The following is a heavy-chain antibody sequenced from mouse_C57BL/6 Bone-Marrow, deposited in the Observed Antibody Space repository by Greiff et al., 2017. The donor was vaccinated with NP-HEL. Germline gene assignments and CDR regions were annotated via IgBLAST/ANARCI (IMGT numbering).Heavy chain of an antibody. J-gene: IGHJ2*01. Sequence: QVQLQQSGAELVRPGASVKLSCKASGYTFTDYYINWVKQRPGPGLEWIARIYPGSGNTYYNEKFKGKATLTAEKSSSTAYMQLSSLTSEDSAVYFCARGTMITYYFDYWGKGTTLTVSS. D-gene: IGHD2-4*01. V-gene: IGHV1-76*01. CDR2: IYPGSGNT. CDR1: GYTFTDYY. CDR3: ARGTMITYYFDY.